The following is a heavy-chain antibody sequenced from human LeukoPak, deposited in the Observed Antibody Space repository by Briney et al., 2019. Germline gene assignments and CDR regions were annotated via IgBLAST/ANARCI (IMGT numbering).Heavy chain of an antibody. J-gene: IGHJ4*02. V-gene: IGHV3-30-3*01. CDR1: GFRFSDYA. Sequence: GWSLRLSCAASGFRFSDYAVHWIRQAPGKGLEWVAIISKDGYNTDYADSVKGRFTISRDNSKNTLYLQMNSLRVEDTALYYRARNDYGTYYFDYWGQGTLVTVSS. D-gene: IGHD4-17*01. CDR3: ARNDYGTYYFDY. CDR2: ISKDGYNT.